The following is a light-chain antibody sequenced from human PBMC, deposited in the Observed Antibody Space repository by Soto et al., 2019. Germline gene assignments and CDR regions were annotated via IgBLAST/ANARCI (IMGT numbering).Light chain of an antibody. V-gene: IGLV4-69*01. J-gene: IGLJ2*01. CDR3: QTWGTGIVI. CDR1: SGHSNYA. CDR2: LNRDGSH. Sequence: QLVLTQSPSASASLGASVKLTCTLSSGHSNYAIAWHQQQPEKGPRYLIKLNRDGSHSKGDGIPNRFSGSSSGAERYLTISSLQSEDEADYYCQTWGTGIVIFGGGTKVTVL.